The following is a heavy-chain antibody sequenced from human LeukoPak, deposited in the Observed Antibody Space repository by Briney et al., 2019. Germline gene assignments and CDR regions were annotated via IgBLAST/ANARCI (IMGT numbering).Heavy chain of an antibody. CDR2: IYYSGST. Sequence: SETLSLTCTVSGGSISSYYWSWIRQPPGKGLEWIGYIYYSGSTNYNPSLKSRVTISVDTSKNQFSLKLSSVTAADTAVYYCARGSAVVAGADFDFWGQGTLVSVSS. V-gene: IGHV4-59*01. CDR1: GGSISSYY. CDR3: ARGSAVVAGADFDF. J-gene: IGHJ4*02. D-gene: IGHD6-13*01.